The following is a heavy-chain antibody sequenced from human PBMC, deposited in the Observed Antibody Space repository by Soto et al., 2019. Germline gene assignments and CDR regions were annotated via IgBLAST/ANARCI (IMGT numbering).Heavy chain of an antibody. V-gene: IGHV3-53*01. CDR3: ARDFPLSEYRYSGSYYYYY. CDR2: IYADGRT. CDR1: GFTVSNNY. J-gene: IGHJ4*02. D-gene: IGHD1-26*01. Sequence: EVRLVESGGTLIQPGGSLTLSCAASGFTVSNNYMSWVRQAPGKGLEWVPVIYADGRTYYADSVKGRFTISRDNSKNTLYLQMTSLRVEDTATYYCARDFPLSEYRYSGSYYYYYWGQGTLVTVSS.